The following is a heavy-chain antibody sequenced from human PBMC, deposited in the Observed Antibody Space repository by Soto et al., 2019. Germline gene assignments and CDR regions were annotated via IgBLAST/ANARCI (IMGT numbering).Heavy chain of an antibody. D-gene: IGHD6-13*01. CDR1: GYTFTSYG. V-gene: IGHV1-18*01. CDR3: ARDLWGHEQQLVQEFDP. CDR2: ISAYNGNT. J-gene: IGHJ5*02. Sequence: QVQLVQSGAEVMKPGASVKVSCKASGYTFTSYGISWVRQAPGQGLEWMGWISAYNGNTNYAQKLQGRVTMTTDTSTSTAYMELRSLRSDDTAVYYCARDLWGHEQQLVQEFDPWGQGTLVTVSS.